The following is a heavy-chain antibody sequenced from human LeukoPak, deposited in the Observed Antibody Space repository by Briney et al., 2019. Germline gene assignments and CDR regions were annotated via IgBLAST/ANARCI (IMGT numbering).Heavy chain of an antibody. D-gene: IGHD5-18*01. CDR3: ARGSVQLWLRDTYYYMDV. CDR2: INWNGRIT. CDR1: GFTFDDYA. Sequence: GESLRLSCAASGFTFDDYAMNWVRQVPGRGLEWVSGINWNGRITEYADSVKDRFTISRQNTKNSLYLYMNNLGGEDTALYFCARGSVQLWLRDTYYYMDVWGKGTTVAVSS. V-gene: IGHV3-20*04. J-gene: IGHJ6*03.